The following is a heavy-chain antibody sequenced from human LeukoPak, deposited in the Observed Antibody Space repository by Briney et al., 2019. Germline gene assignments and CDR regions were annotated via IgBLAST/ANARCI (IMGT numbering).Heavy chain of an antibody. Sequence: GRSLRLSCAASGFTFDDYAMHWVRQAPGKGLEWVSGISWNSGSIGYADSVKGRFTISTDHPKNSLYLQMNSLRGEDTALYYCAKAQDPYYYGSGSPGGAFDIWGQGTMVTVSS. V-gene: IGHV3-9*01. CDR1: GFTFDDYA. CDR2: ISWNSGSI. D-gene: IGHD3-10*01. CDR3: AKAQDPYYYGSGSPGGAFDI. J-gene: IGHJ3*02.